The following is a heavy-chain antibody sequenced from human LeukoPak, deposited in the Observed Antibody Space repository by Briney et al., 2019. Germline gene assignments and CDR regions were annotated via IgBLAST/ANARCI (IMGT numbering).Heavy chain of an antibody. J-gene: IGHJ4*02. D-gene: IGHD1-26*01. CDR3: ARHSPVGIFYFDY. V-gene: IGHV4-39*01. CDR2: IYYSGST. Sequence: SETLSLTCTVTGGSISNSSSYWGWIRQPPGKGLEWIGSIYYSGSTYYNPSLKSRVTISVDTSKNQFSLKLSSVTAADTAVYYCARHSPVGIFYFDYWGQGTLVTVSS. CDR1: GGSISNSSSY.